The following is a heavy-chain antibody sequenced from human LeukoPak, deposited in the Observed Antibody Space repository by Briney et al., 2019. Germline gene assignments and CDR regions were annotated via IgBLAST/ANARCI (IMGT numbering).Heavy chain of an antibody. CDR1: GFTFSSYV. CDR2: IRYDGSNK. Sequence: PGGSLRLSCAASGFTFSSYVMHWVRQAPGKGLEWVAFIRYDGSNKYYADSVKGRFTISRDNSKNTLYLQMNSLRAEDTGVYYCAKPPAAAVRLWGQGTLVTVSS. V-gene: IGHV3-30*02. J-gene: IGHJ4*02. D-gene: IGHD6-13*01. CDR3: AKPPAAAVRL.